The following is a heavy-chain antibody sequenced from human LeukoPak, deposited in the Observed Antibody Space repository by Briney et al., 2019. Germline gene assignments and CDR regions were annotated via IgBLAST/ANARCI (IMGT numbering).Heavy chain of an antibody. CDR2: ISTSSSYI. D-gene: IGHD4-11*01. CDR3: LSVGSNYVPGGDY. V-gene: IGHV3-21*01. CDR1: EFTFSTYS. Sequence: PGGSLRLSCAASEFTFSTYSMNWVRQAPGKGLEWVSFISTSSSYIYYADSVKGRFTISRDNAKNSLYLQMNSLRAEDTAVYYCLSVGSNYVPGGDYWGQGTLVTVSS. J-gene: IGHJ4*02.